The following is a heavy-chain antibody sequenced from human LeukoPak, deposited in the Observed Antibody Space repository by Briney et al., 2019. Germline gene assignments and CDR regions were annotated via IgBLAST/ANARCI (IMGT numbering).Heavy chain of an antibody. CDR1: GFTFSDYW. CDR3: ARDPMYSGSYYAFDI. Sequence: GGSLRLSRGVSGFTFSDYWMSWVRQAPGKGLEWVSDISGSGGTTYYADSVRGRFTISRDNSKNTLYLQMSSLRADDTAVYYCARDPMYSGSYYAFDIWGQGTMVTVSS. V-gene: IGHV3-23*01. D-gene: IGHD1-26*01. CDR2: ISGSGGTT. J-gene: IGHJ3*02.